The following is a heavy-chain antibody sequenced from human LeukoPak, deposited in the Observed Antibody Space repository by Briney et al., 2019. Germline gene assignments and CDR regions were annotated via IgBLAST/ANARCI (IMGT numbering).Heavy chain of an antibody. CDR2: ISGSGGST. V-gene: IGHV3-23*01. J-gene: IGHJ4*02. Sequence: PGGSLRLSCAASGFTFSSYAMSWVRQAPGKGLEWVSAISGSGGSTYYADSVKGRFSISRDNSKKTLYLQMNSLRAEDTAVYYCAKGSYYYDSSGYLDYWGQGTLVTVSS. CDR3: AKGSYYYDSSGYLDY. D-gene: IGHD3-22*01. CDR1: GFTFSSYA.